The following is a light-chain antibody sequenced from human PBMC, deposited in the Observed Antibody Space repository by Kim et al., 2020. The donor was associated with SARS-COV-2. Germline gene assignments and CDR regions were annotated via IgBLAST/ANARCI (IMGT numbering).Light chain of an antibody. J-gene: IGLJ3*02. CDR3: ASSDDSLDIWM. V-gene: IGLV1-44*01. CDR2: TDD. Sequence: QSVLTQPPSASGTPGQRFTISCAGSSANIGINTVNWYQQCPGTAPHLLIDTDDRRPSGVSDRFSCSKYGSSASFAISSLRSEDEDAYYCASSDDSLDIWMFGGGTQLTVL. CDR1: SANIGINT.